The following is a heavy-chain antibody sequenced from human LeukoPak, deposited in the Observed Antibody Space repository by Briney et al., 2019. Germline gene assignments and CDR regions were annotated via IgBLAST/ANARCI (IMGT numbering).Heavy chain of an antibody. CDR1: GFTFSSYG. J-gene: IGHJ4*02. V-gene: IGHV3-21*01. Sequence: PGGSLRLSCAASGFTFSSYGMHWVRQAPGKGLEWVSSISSSSSYIYYADSVKGRFTISRDNAKNSLYLQMNSLRAEDTAVYYCARDSAKYQPTNDYWGQGTLVTVSS. CDR2: ISSSSSYI. CDR3: ARDSAKYQPTNDY. D-gene: IGHD2-2*01.